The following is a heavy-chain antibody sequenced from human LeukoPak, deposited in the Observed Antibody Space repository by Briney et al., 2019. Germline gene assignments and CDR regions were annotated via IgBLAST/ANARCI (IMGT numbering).Heavy chain of an antibody. CDR3: ARVYGSGSYILTYYFDY. Sequence: SETLSLTCTVSGGSISSYYWSWIRQPAGKGLEWIGRIYTSGSTNYNPSLKNRVTMSVDTSKNQFSLKLSSVTAADTAAYYCARVYGSGSYILTYYFDYWGQGTLVTVSS. D-gene: IGHD3-10*01. CDR1: GGSISSYY. J-gene: IGHJ4*02. V-gene: IGHV4-4*07. CDR2: IYTSGST.